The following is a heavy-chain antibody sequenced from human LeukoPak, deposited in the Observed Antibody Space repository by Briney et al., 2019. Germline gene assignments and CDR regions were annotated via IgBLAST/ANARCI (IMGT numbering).Heavy chain of an antibody. CDR3: ARDPGTIFGVVPIAP. J-gene: IGHJ5*02. D-gene: IGHD3-3*01. Sequence: GASVTVSCMASGGTFSSYAISWVRQAPGQGLEWMGRIIPILGIANYAQKFQGRVTITADKSTSTAYMELSSLRSEDTAVYYCARDPGTIFGVVPIAPWGQGTLVTVSS. CDR2: IIPILGIA. CDR1: GGTFSSYA. V-gene: IGHV1-69*04.